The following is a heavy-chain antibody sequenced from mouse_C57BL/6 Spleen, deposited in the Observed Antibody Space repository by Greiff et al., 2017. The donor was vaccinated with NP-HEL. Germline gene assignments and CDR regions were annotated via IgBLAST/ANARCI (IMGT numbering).Heavy chain of an antibody. CDR3: ARRDYDYDEDY. J-gene: IGHJ2*01. Sequence: VKLQQPGAELVKPGASVKLSCKASGYTFTSYWMHWVKQRPGQGLEWIGMIHPNSGSTNYNEKFKSKATLTVDKSSSTAYMQLSSLTSEDSAVYYCARRDYDYDEDYWGQGTTLTVSS. D-gene: IGHD2-4*01. CDR2: IHPNSGST. V-gene: IGHV1-64*01. CDR1: GYTFTSYW.